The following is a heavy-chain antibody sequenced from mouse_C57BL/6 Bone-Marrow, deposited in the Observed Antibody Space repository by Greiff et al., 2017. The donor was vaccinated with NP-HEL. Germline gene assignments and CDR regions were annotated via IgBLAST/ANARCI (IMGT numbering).Heavy chain of an antibody. CDR1: GFTFSSYG. J-gene: IGHJ3*01. D-gene: IGHD2-1*01. CDR3: ARHLYGNFWFAY. Sequence: DVQLVESGGDLVKPGGSLKLSCAASGFTFSSYGMSWVRQTPDKRLEWVATISSGGSYTYYPDSVKGRFTISRDNAKNTLYLQMSSLKSEDTAMYYCARHLYGNFWFAYWGQGTLVTVSA. V-gene: IGHV5-6*01. CDR2: ISSGGSYT.